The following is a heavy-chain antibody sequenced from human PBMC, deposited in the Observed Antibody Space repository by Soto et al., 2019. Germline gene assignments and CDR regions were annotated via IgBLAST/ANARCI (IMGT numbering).Heavy chain of an antibody. CDR3: ATQDELTNFYPLNN. J-gene: IGHJ4*02. D-gene: IGHD3-9*01. CDR1: GYPFNSYG. CDR2: ISVYNGNT. Sequence: QVQLVQSGAEVKKPGASVKVSCNPSGYPFNSYGINWVRLAPGLGLEWMGWISVYNGNTNYAQRLQGRITLTIDTSTNTAYMELSSLRSDDTAVYYCATQDELTNFYPLNNWGQGTLVTVSS. V-gene: IGHV1-18*01.